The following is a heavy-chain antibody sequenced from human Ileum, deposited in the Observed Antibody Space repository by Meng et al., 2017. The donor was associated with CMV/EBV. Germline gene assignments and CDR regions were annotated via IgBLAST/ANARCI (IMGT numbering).Heavy chain of an antibody. D-gene: IGHD2-21*01. CDR3: WSPNCGDC. V-gene: IGHV3-30*04. CDR1: GFTFSSYA. J-gene: IGHJ4*02. Sequence: GESLKISCAASGFTFSSYAFHWVRQTPGKGLEWVAVISSVENIKHYVDSVKGRFTISRDNSKSTLYLQMDSLRADDKAVYYCWSPNCGDCWGQGTLVTVSS. CDR2: ISSVENIK.